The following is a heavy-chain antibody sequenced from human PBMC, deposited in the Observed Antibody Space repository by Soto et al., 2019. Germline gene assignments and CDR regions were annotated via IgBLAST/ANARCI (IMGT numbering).Heavy chain of an antibody. CDR3: ARGDFWSGYRPNYYGMDV. J-gene: IGHJ6*02. Sequence: SETLSLTCTVSGGSISSGGYYWSWIRQHPGKGLEWIGYIDYSGSTYYNPSLKSRVTISVDTSKNQFSLKLSSVTAADTAVYYCARGDFWSGYRPNYYGMDVWGHGTTVTVSS. CDR2: IDYSGST. V-gene: IGHV4-31*03. CDR1: GGSISSGGYY. D-gene: IGHD3-3*01.